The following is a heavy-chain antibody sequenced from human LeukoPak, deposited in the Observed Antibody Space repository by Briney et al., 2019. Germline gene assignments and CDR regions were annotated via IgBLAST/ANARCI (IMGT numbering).Heavy chain of an antibody. CDR1: GYSFTSNY. CDR2: IYPRDGST. V-gene: IGHV1-46*01. CDR3: ARDQEGFDY. Sequence: GASVKVSCKASGYSFTSNYIHWVRQAPGQGLERMGMIYPRDGSTSYAQRFQDRVTVTRDTSTSTVHMELSGLRSEDTAVYYCARDQEGFDYWGQGTQVTVSS. J-gene: IGHJ4*02.